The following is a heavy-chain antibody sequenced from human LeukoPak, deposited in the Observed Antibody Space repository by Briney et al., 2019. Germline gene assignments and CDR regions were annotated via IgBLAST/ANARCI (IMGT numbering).Heavy chain of an antibody. J-gene: IGHJ4*02. Sequence: GGSLRLSCTASGFTFSNFWMGWVRQAPGKGLEWVAVIWYDGSNKYYADSVKGRFTISRDNSKNTLYLQMNSLRAEDTAVYYCARGFFDYWGQGTLVTVSS. CDR2: IWYDGSNK. CDR1: GFTFSNFW. CDR3: ARGFFDY. V-gene: IGHV3-33*08.